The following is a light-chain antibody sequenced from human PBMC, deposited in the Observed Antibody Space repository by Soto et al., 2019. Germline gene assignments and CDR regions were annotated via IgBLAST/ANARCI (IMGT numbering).Light chain of an antibody. CDR1: QSVSSSY. CDR3: QPYNSYSRT. V-gene: IGKV3-20*01. Sequence: VLARGRGTLSLSPGKSAALSCRTSQSVSSSYLAWYQQKPGQAPRLLIYGASTRATGIPARFSGSVSGTDFTLTISSLQPDDLATYYCQPYNSYSRTFGQGTKVDIK. CDR2: GAS. J-gene: IGKJ1*01.